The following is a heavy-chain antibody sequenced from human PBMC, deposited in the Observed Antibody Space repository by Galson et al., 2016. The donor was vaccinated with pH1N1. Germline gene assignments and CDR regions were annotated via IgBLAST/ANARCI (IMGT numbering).Heavy chain of an antibody. CDR1: GYSFTSQW. CDR2: VNPGGSTI. CDR3: ARQYDFGDYRGDAFDI. J-gene: IGHJ3*02. Sequence: QSGAEVKKPGESLKISCKASGYSFTSQWIAWVRQVPGKGLEWVGVVNPGGSTIRYSPPFQGQVTISSDKSINIAYLQWISLGASDTATYYCARQYDFGDYRGDAFDIWGQGTVVIVSS. V-gene: IGHV5-51*03. D-gene: IGHD4-17*01.